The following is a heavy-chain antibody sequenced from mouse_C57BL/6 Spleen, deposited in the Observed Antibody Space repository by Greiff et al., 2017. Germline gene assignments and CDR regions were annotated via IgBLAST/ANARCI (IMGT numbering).Heavy chain of an antibody. Sequence: VKLVESGAELVKPGASVKMSCKASGYSFTSYSITWVKQRPGQGLEWIGDIYPGSGSTNYNEKFKSKATLTVDTSSSTAYMHLSSLTSEDSAVYYCARSLYWGQGTTLTVSS. CDR1: GYSFTSYS. CDR2: IYPGSGST. V-gene: IGHV1-55*01. CDR3: ARSLY. J-gene: IGHJ2*01.